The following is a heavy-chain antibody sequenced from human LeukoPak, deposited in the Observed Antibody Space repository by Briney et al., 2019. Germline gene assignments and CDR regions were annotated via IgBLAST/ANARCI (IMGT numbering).Heavy chain of an antibody. CDR2: ISGSGGST. J-gene: IGHJ4*02. Sequence: GALRLSCAASGFTFSSYAMSWVRQAPGKGLEWVSAISGSGGSTYYADSVKGRFTISRDNSKNTLYLQMNSLRAEDTAVYYCARTVVAPQACFDYWGQGTLVTVSS. V-gene: IGHV3-23*01. CDR3: ARTVVAPQACFDY. CDR1: GFTFSSYA. D-gene: IGHD2-15*01.